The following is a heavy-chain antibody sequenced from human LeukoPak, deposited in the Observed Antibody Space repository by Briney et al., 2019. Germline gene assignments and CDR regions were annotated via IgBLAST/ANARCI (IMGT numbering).Heavy chain of an antibody. CDR2: ISGSGGST. Sequence: PGGSLRLSCAASGFTFSSYAMSWVRQAPGKGLEWVSAISGSGGSTYYADSVKGRFTISRDNSKNTLYLQMNSLRAEDTAVYYCAKAVVVVPAASDPFDYWGQGTLVTVSS. V-gene: IGHV3-23*01. CDR3: AKAVVVVPAASDPFDY. CDR1: GFTFSSYA. D-gene: IGHD2-2*01. J-gene: IGHJ4*02.